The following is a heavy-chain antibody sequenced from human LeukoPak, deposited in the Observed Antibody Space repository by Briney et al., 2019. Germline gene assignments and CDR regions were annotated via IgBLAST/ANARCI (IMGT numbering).Heavy chain of an antibody. CDR3: ARPQCTSCRYDAFDI. CDR2: IYPGDSDT. Sequence: GESLKISCKGSGYSFTSYWIGWVRQMPGKGLEWMGIIYPGDSDTRYSPSFKGQVTISADTSISTAYLQWSSLKASDTAMYYCARPQCTSCRYDAFDIWGQGTMVTVSS. V-gene: IGHV5-51*01. J-gene: IGHJ3*02. CDR1: GYSFTSYW. D-gene: IGHD2-2*01.